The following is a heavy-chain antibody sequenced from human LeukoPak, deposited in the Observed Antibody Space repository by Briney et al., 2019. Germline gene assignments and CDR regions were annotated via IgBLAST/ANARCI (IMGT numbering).Heavy chain of an antibody. Sequence: SETLSLTCTVSDGSISSTSYYWGWIRQPPGKGLEWIVTIYYSGSTYYNPSLKSRVTISVDSSKNQFSLRLSSVTAADTAVYYCARESLTWLQSRTSWFDPWGQGTLVTVSS. D-gene: IGHD5-24*01. V-gene: IGHV4-39*07. J-gene: IGHJ5*02. CDR3: ARESLTWLQSRTSWFDP. CDR2: IYYSGST. CDR1: DGSISSTSYY.